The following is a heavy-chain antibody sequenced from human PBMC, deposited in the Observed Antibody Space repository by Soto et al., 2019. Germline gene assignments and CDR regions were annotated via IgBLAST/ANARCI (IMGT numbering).Heavy chain of an antibody. CDR1: GDSISSADYY. J-gene: IGHJ6*02. CDR2: IFYSGTT. Sequence: SETLSLTCTVSGDSISSADYYWSWIRQTPGKGLEWIGHIFYSGTTYYNPYLKSQLTISVDTSENHFTLRLTSVTAADTAVYYCAKDLWVEPELYYYGMDVWGQGTTVTVSS. V-gene: IGHV4-30-4*01. D-gene: IGHD1-1*01. CDR3: AKDLWVEPELYYYGMDV.